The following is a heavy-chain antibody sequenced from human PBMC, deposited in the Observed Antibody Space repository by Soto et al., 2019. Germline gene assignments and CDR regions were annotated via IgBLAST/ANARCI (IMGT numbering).Heavy chain of an antibody. CDR3: AGTTSHQWYYMDV. V-gene: IGHV6-1*01. D-gene: IGHD1-7*01. CDR2: TYYRSRWYN. J-gene: IGHJ6*03. CDR1: GDSVSSNSAA. Sequence: HSQTLSLTCAISGDSVSSNSAAWNWIRLSPSRGLEWLARTYYRSRWYNDYAVSVRSRITVNPDTSKNQFSLQLTSVTPEDTAVYYRAGTTSHQWYYMDVWGKGTTVTASS.